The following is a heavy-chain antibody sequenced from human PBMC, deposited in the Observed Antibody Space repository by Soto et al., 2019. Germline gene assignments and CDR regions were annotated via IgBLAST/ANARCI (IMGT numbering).Heavy chain of an antibody. CDR2: IYHSGST. CDR3: ARDPYYDYVWGSYPQGAFDI. J-gene: IGHJ3*02. Sequence: PSETLSLTCAVSGGSISSSNWWSWVRQPPGKGLEWIGEIYHSGSTNHNPSLKSRVTISVDKSKNQFSLKLSSVTAADTAVYYCARDPYYDYVWGSYPQGAFDIWGQGTMVTVSS. CDR1: GGSISSSNW. V-gene: IGHV4-4*02. D-gene: IGHD3-16*02.